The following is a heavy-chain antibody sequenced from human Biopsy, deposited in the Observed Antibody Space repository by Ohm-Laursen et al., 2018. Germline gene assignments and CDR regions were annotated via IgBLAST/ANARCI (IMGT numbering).Heavy chain of an antibody. Sequence: GTLSLTCTVSGGSISSDYWNWIRQTPGKGLEWIGYIYYSGSTNYNPSLKSRVTTSVDTSKNQFPLRLNSVTAADTAVYYCARATNSTGWPYYYFYGMDVWGQGTTVTVSS. CDR1: GGSISSDY. V-gene: IGHV4-59*01. D-gene: IGHD2/OR15-2a*01. CDR3: ARATNSTGWPYYYFYGMDV. CDR2: IYYSGST. J-gene: IGHJ6*02.